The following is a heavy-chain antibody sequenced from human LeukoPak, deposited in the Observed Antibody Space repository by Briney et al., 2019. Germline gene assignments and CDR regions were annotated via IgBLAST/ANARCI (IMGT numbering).Heavy chain of an antibody. V-gene: IGHV3-30-3*02. CDR3: AKEEQLVPNY. D-gene: IGHD6-13*01. J-gene: IGHJ4*02. Sequence: GGSLRLSCAASGFTFSSYAMHWVRQAPGKGLEWVAVISYDGSNKYYADSVKGRFTISRDNSKNTLYLQMNSLRAEDTAVYYCAKEEQLVPNYWGQGTPVTVSS. CDR1: GFTFSSYA. CDR2: ISYDGSNK.